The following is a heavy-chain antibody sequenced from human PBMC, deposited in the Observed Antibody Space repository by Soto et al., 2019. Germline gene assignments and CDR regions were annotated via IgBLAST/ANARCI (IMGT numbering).Heavy chain of an antibody. V-gene: IGHV3-74*01. CDR1: GFTFSSYW. D-gene: IGHD3-9*01. CDR3: ARDYLTYYDS. J-gene: IGHJ4*02. CDR2: INSDGSTT. Sequence: EVQLVESGGGLVQPGGSLRLSCVASGFTFSSYWMHWVRQAPRKGLVWVSRINSDGSTTNYADSVKGRFTISRDNAKNTLYLQMNSLRAEDTAVDYCARDYLTYYDSWGQGALVTVSS.